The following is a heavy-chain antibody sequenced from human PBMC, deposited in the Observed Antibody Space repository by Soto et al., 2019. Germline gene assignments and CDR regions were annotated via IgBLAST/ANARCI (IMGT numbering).Heavy chain of an antibody. J-gene: IGHJ4*02. D-gene: IGHD6-13*01. Sequence: SETLSLTCAVYGGSFSGYYWSWIRQPPGKGLEWIGEINHSGSTNYNPSLKSRVTISVDTSKNQFSLKLSSVTAADTAVYYCARLVTRFSSSSKIEKFDYWGQGTLVTVSS. CDR3: ARLVTRFSSSSKIEKFDY. V-gene: IGHV4-34*01. CDR1: GGSFSGYY. CDR2: INHSGST.